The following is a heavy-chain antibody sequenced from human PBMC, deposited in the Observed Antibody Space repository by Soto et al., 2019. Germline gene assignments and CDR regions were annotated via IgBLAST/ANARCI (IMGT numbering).Heavy chain of an antibody. CDR3: ARDGWDIVVVVAAKDYYYYGMDV. CDR2: ISAYNGNT. D-gene: IGHD2-15*01. V-gene: IGHV1-18*01. CDR1: GYTFTSYG. J-gene: IGHJ6*02. Sequence: QVQLVQSGAEVKKPGASVKVSCKASGYTFTSYGISWVRQAPGQGLEWMGWISAYNGNTNYAQKLQGRVPMTTDTSKSTDYMELRSLRSDDTAVYYCARDGWDIVVVVAAKDYYYYGMDVWGQGTTVTVSS.